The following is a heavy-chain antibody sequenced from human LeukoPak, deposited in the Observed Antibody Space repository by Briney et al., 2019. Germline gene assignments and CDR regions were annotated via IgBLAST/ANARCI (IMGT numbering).Heavy chain of an antibody. D-gene: IGHD3-22*01. CDR1: GGSISSSSYY. V-gene: IGHV4-39*01. J-gene: IGHJ4*02. Sequence: SETLSLTCTVSGGSISSSSYYWGWIRQPPGKGLEWIGSTSYSGSTYYNPSLKSRVTISVDTSKNQFSLKLSSVTAADTAVYYCASYEAGNSNFDYWGQGTLVTVSS. CDR3: ASYEAGNSNFDY. CDR2: TSYSGST.